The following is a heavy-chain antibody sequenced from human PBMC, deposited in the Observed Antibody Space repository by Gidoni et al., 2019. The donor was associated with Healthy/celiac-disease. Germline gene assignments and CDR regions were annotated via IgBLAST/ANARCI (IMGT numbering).Heavy chain of an antibody. D-gene: IGHD3-3*01. V-gene: IGHV1-2*04. Sequence: QVQLVQSGTEVKKPGASVKVSCKASGYTFTGYFMHWVRQAPGQGLEWMGWTNPNSGGRNYEQKFQGWVTMTRDTSISTADMELSRLRSDDTAVYYCARDKLEYYEFWSGYTYYYYGMDVWGQGTTVTVSS. CDR3: ARDKLEYYEFWSGYTYYYYGMDV. CDR1: GYTFTGYF. CDR2: TNPNSGGR. J-gene: IGHJ6*02.